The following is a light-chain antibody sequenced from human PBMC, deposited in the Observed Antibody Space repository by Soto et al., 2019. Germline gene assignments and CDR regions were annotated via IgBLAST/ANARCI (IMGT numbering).Light chain of an antibody. CDR3: QQLNSYPRA. V-gene: IGKV1-9*01. CDR1: QGIGSY. Sequence: DIQLTQSPSFLSASVGDRVTITCRASQGIGSYLAWYQQKPGKAPKILIYAASNLQSGVPSRFSGSGSGTEFTLTISSLQPEDFATYYCQQLNSYPRAFGGGNKVEIK. J-gene: IGKJ4*01. CDR2: AAS.